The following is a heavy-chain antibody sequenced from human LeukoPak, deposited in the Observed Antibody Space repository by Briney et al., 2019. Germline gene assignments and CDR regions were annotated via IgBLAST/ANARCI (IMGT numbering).Heavy chain of an antibody. D-gene: IGHD4-17*01. J-gene: IGHJ6*02. CDR3: ARDLVSYGDYYYYYYGMDV. CDR2: ISYDGSNK. CDR1: GITFSSYA. V-gene: IGHV3-30-3*01. Sequence: PGGSLRLSCAASGITFSSYAMHWVRQAPGKGLEWVAVISYDGSNKYYADSVKGRFTISRDNSKNTLYLQMNSLRAEDTAVYYCARDLVSYGDYYYYYYGMDVWGQGTTVTVSS.